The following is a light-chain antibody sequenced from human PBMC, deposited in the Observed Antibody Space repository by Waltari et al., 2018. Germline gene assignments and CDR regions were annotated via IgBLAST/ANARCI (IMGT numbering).Light chain of an antibody. V-gene: IGKV3-20*01. J-gene: IGKJ2*01. CDR3: QQYGSSVMYT. CDR1: QRLIKRY. CDR2: GAS. Sequence: EVVLTQSPGTLSLSPGERATLSCRASQRLIKRYVAWYHQKPGQAPTLPIYGASNRAAGIPDRFSGSGSETDFTLTISRLEPEDFGVYYCQQYGSSVMYTFGQGTRLEIK.